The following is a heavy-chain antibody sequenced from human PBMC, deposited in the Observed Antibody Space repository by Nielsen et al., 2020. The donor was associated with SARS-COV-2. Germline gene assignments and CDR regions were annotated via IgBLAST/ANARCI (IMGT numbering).Heavy chain of an antibody. D-gene: IGHD2-15*01. J-gene: IGHJ6*02. CDR3: ALLVVAATPRGAGYYYGMDV. Sequence: ASVKVSCKASGCTFTSYDINWVRQATGQGLEWMGWMNPNSGNTGYAQKFQGRVTMTRNTSISTAYMELSSLRSEDTAVYYCALLVVAATPRGAGYYYGMDVWGQGTTVTVSS. V-gene: IGHV1-8*01. CDR1: GCTFTSYD. CDR2: MNPNSGNT.